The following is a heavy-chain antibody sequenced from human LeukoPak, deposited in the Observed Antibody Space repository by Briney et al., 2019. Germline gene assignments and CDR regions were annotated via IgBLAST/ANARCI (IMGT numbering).Heavy chain of an antibody. CDR3: ARLSVSSWYPYLDY. CDR2: ISSSSSYI. J-gene: IGHJ4*02. Sequence: GGSLRLSCAASGFTFSSYSMNWVRQAPGKGLEWVSSISSSSSYIYYADSVKGRFTISRDNAKNSLYLQMNSLRAEDTAVYYCARLSVSSWYPYLDYWGQGSLVTVSS. D-gene: IGHD6-13*01. V-gene: IGHV3-21*01. CDR1: GFTFSSYS.